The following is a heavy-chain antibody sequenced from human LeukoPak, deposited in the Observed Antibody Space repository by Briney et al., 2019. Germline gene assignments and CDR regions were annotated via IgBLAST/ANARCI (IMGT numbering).Heavy chain of an antibody. V-gene: IGHV4-59*01. CDR1: GGSLSGYQ. J-gene: IGHJ4*02. CDR3: ARDTPGYCSGGDCYPGRGIDS. Sequence: SETLSLTCTVSGGSLSGYQWSWIRQPPGKGMEWIGYIYYSGSTRYNPSLKSRVTISIDTSKNQFSLRLSSVTAADTAIYYCARDTPGYCSGGDCYPGRGIDSWGQGTLVTVSS. CDR2: IYYSGST. D-gene: IGHD2-8*02.